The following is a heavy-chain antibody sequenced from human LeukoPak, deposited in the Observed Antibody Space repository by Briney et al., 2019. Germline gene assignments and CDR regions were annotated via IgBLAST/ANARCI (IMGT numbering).Heavy chain of an antibody. J-gene: IGHJ4*02. V-gene: IGHV1-69*05. CDR1: GGTFSSYA. Sequence: ASVKVSCKASGGTFSSYAISWVRQAPGQGLERMGRIIPIFGTANYAQKCQGRVTITTDESTSTAYMELSSLRSEDTAVYYCASGPHYYGACYWGQGTLVTVSS. D-gene: IGHD3-10*01. CDR2: IIPIFGTA. CDR3: ASGPHYYGACY.